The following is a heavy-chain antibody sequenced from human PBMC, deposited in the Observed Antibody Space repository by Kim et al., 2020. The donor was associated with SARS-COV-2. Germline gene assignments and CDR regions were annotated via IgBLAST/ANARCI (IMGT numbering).Heavy chain of an antibody. CDR2: ISGSGGST. J-gene: IGHJ4*02. Sequence: GGSLRLSCAASGFTFSSYAMSWVRQAPGKGLEWVSVISGSGGSTYYADSVKGRFTISRDNSKNTLYLQMNSLRAEDTAVYYCAKGILRSGSYSTLDYWGQGTLVTVSS. V-gene: IGHV3-23*01. D-gene: IGHD1-26*01. CDR3: AKGILRSGSYSTLDY. CDR1: GFTFSSYA.